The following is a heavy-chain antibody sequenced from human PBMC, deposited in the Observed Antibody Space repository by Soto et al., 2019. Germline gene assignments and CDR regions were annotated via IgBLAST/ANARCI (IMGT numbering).Heavy chain of an antibody. CDR1: GYTFTGYF. D-gene: IGHD6-6*01. CDR2: INPNSGGI. Sequence: QVQLVQSGAEVKKPGASVEVSCKASGYTFTGYFIHWVRQAPGQGLEWMGWINPNSGGINYAQKFQGRVTMTRDTSISTAYMELSSLRSDDTAVYYCARSVSTISARPDYWGQGTLVPVSS. CDR3: ARSVSTISARPDY. V-gene: IGHV1-2*02. J-gene: IGHJ4*02.